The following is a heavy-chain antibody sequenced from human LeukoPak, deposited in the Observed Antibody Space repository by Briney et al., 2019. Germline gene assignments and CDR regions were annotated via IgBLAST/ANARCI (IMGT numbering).Heavy chain of an antibody. D-gene: IGHD2-2*01. Sequence: SETLSLTCAVCGGSFSGYYLNWIRQPPGKGLEWIGEINHSGSTNYNPSLKSRVTISVDTSKNQFSLNLSSVTAADAAVYYCARGPDCSSTSCAADYWGQGTLVTVSS. J-gene: IGHJ4*02. CDR2: INHSGST. V-gene: IGHV4-34*01. CDR3: ARGPDCSSTSCAADY. CDR1: GGSFSGYY.